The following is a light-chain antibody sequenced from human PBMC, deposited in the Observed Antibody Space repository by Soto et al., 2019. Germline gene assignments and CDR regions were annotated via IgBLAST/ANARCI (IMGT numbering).Light chain of an antibody. V-gene: IGKV3-20*01. Sequence: EIVLTQSPGTLSLSPGERATLSCRASQSVSSSYLACYQQKPGQAPRLLIYGASSRATGIPDRFSGSGSGTDFTLTISRLEPEDFAVYYCQQYNNWPPITFGQGTRLEI. CDR3: QQYNNWPPIT. J-gene: IGKJ5*01. CDR2: GAS. CDR1: QSVSSSY.